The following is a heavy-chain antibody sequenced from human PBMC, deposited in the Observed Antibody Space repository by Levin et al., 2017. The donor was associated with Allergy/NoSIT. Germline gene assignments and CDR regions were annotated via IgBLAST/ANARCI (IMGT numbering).Heavy chain of an antibody. J-gene: IGHJ1*01. CDR2: SYYTGNT. V-gene: IGHV4-31*03. D-gene: IGHD3-22*01. Sequence: SETLSLTCTVPGDSISNGGYYWSWIRQYPGRGLEWIGYSYYTGNTYYNPSLKSRVTISVDTSKHQISLNLRSVTAADTAVYDCARRARNGYVFQHWGQGTLVTVSS. CDR1: GDSISNGGYY. CDR3: ARRARNGYVFQH.